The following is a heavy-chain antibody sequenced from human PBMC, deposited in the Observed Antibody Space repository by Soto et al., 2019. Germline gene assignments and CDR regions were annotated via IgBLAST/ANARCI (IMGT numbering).Heavy chain of an antibody. J-gene: IGHJ4*02. Sequence: QVQLVESGGGVAQPGRSLRLSCAVSGFTFSDYGMPWVRQAPGKGLELVAVVSYDGSYKYYADSVKGRFTVSRDLSGNTLFLQMNSLRLEDTAVYFCAKEMYPRTLLDSSSPWGDYWGQGTLVAVSS. CDR2: VSYDGSYK. CDR1: GFTFSDYG. V-gene: IGHV3-30*18. CDR3: AKEMYPRTLLDSSSPWGDY. D-gene: IGHD6-6*01.